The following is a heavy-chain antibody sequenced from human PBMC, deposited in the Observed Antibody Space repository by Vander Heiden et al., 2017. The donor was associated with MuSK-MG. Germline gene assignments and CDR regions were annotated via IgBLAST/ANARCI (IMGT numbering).Heavy chain of an antibody. Sequence: QVQLVPSGAEVKKRGASVQVSCKPSGYPFTASDMPWVRRAPGQGLEWRGGIKPNSGGTNEAQKIQGRVTMTRDTSISTAYMELSRLRTEDTAVYYGARDPPYSSSRYQKGDYWGQGTLVTVSS. V-gene: IGHV1-2*02. CDR2: IKPNSGGT. J-gene: IGHJ4*02. CDR1: GYPFTASD. CDR3: ARDPPYSSSRYQKGDY. D-gene: IGHD6-13*01.